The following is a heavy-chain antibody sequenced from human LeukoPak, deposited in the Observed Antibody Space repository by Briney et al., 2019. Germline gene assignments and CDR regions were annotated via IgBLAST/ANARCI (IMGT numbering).Heavy chain of an antibody. Sequence: SETLSLTCTVSGGSISSSSYYWGWIRQPPGKGLEWIGSIYYSGSTYYNPSLKSRVTISVDTSKNQFSLKLSSVTAADTAVYYCARIWSAAGYSDYWGQGTLVTVSS. CDR1: GGSISSSSYY. J-gene: IGHJ4*02. CDR2: IYYSGST. CDR3: ARIWSAAGYSDY. D-gene: IGHD6-13*01. V-gene: IGHV4-39*01.